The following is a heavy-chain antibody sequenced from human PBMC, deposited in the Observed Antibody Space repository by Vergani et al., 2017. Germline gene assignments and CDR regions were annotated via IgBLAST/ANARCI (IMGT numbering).Heavy chain of an antibody. V-gene: IGHV4-59*01. CDR1: GCSISSYY. D-gene: IGHD4-17*01. J-gene: IGHJ4*02. CDR2: IYYSGST. CDR3: ARGGFTVTPYYFDD. Sequence: QVQLQESGPGLVKPSETLSLTCTVSGCSISSYYWSWIRQPPGKGLEWIGYIYYSGSTNYNPSLKSRVTISVDTSKNQFSLKLSSVTAADTAVYYCARGGFTVTPYYFDDWGQGTLVTVSS.